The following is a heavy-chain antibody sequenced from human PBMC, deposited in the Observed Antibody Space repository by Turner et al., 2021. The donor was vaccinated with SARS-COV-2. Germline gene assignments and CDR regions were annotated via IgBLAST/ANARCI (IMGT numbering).Heavy chain of an antibody. CDR1: SGSISSSSYY. CDR3: ARLPVGYYCSGSYYHYGMYV. CDR2: IYYMGST. Sequence: QLQLQESGPGLVKPSETLSLTCTVSSGSISSSSYYWGWIGQPPGMGLECIGSIYYMGSTYYNPSLKSRVTISVNTTKNQFSLKLSSVTAADTAVYYCARLPVGYYCSGSYYHYGMYVWGQGTTVTVSS. J-gene: IGHJ6*02. D-gene: IGHD3-10*01. V-gene: IGHV4-39*01.